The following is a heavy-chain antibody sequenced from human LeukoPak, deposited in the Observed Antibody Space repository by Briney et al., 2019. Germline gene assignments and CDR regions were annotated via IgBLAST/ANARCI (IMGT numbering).Heavy chain of an antibody. J-gene: IGHJ4*02. CDR3: VRVIGYCSSTSCFGYFDY. CDR2: IYYRGST. CDR1: GGSISSYY. D-gene: IGHD2-2*01. Sequence: SETLSLTCTVSGGSISSYYWSWIRQPPGKGLEWVGYIYYRGSTNYNPSLKSRVTTSVDTSKNQLSLKLSSVTAADTAVYYCVRVIGYCSSTSCFGYFDYWGQGTLVTVSS. V-gene: IGHV4-59*08.